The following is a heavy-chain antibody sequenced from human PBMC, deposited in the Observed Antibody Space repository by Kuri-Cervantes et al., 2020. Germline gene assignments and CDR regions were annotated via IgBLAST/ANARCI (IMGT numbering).Heavy chain of an antibody. CDR2: ISYDGSNK. Sequence: GESLKISCAASGFTFSSYAMHWVRQAPGKGLEWVAVISYDGSNKYYADSVKGRFTISRDNSKNTLYLQMNSLRAEDTAVYYCARGGYGEQFDYWGQGTLVTVSS. J-gene: IGHJ4*02. CDR3: ARGGYGEQFDY. CDR1: GFTFSSYA. V-gene: IGHV3-30-3*01. D-gene: IGHD4-17*01.